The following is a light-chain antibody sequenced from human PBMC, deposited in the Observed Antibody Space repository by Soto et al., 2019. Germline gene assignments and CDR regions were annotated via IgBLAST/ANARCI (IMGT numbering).Light chain of an antibody. V-gene: IGKV1-39*01. CDR1: QSISSY. CDR3: QQSYSMPAT. Sequence: DIQMTQSPSSLSASVGDRVTITCRASQSISSYLNWYQQKPGKAPKLLIYAASNLQSGFPSRFSRSGSGTDFTLTISSLQPEDFATYYCQQSYSMPATFGPGTKVDIK. CDR2: AAS. J-gene: IGKJ3*01.